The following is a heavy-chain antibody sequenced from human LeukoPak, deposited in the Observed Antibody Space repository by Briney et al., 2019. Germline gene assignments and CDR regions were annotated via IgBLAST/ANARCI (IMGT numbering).Heavy chain of an antibody. CDR2: ISSSSSYI. Sequence: GGSLRLPCAASGFTFSSYSMNWVRPAPGKGLEWVSSISSSSSYIYYADSVKGRFTISRDNAKNSLYLQMNSLRAEDTAVYYCARVRGWYGSFDYWGQGTLVTVSS. J-gene: IGHJ4*02. V-gene: IGHV3-21*01. CDR1: GFTFSSYS. D-gene: IGHD6-19*01. CDR3: ARVRGWYGSFDY.